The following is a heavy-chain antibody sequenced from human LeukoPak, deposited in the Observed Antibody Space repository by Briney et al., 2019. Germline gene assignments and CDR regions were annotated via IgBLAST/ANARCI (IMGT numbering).Heavy chain of an antibody. D-gene: IGHD2-2*01. CDR2: ISGNGDGT. CDR1: GFTFSSYA. CDR3: AKGRPCSGTSCYGSYFDN. J-gene: IGHJ4*02. Sequence: GGSLRLSCAASGFTFSSYAMSWVRQAPGNGLEWVSSISGNGDGTYYADSVKGRYTISRDTSKSTLYLQMNSLRAEDTAVYYCAKGRPCSGTSCYGSYFDNWGQGTLVTVSS. V-gene: IGHV3-23*01.